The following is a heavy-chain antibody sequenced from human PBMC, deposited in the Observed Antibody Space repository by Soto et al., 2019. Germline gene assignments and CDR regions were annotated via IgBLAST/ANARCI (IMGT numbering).Heavy chain of an antibody. V-gene: IGHV1-46*01. J-gene: IGHJ5*02. CDR3: ARGRFCSGGSCFSVRFDP. D-gene: IGHD2-15*01. CDR2: INPSGGST. CDR1: GYTFTSYY. Sequence: QVQLVQSGAEVKKPGASVKVSCKASGYTFTSYYMHWVRQAPGQGLEWMGIINPSGGSTSYAQKFQGRVTMIRDTSTSTVYMELSSLRSEDTAVYYCARGRFCSGGSCFSVRFDPWGQGTLVTVSS.